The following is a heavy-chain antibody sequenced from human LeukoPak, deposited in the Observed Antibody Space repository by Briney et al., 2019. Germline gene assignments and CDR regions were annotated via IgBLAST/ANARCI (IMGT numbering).Heavy chain of an antibody. J-gene: IGHJ4*02. CDR2: IYHSGST. V-gene: IGHV4-4*02. CDR3: ARGQDSGSYYAIDY. Sequence: SETLSLTCAVSGGSISSSNWWSWVRQPPGKGLEWIGEIYHSGSTNYNPSLKSRVTISVDKSENQFSLKLSSVTAADTAVYYCARGQDSGSYYAIDYWGQGTLVTVSS. CDR1: GGSISSSNW. D-gene: IGHD1-26*01.